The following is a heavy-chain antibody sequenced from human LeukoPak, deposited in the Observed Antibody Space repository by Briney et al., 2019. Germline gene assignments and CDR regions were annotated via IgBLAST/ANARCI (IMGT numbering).Heavy chain of an antibody. CDR1: GYTLTELS. Sequence: ASVKVSCKVSGYTLTELSMHWVRQAPGQGLEWMGWINPNSGGTNYAQKFQGRVTMTRDTSITTAYMELSSLRSDDTAVYYCASYGDYFGSGSHSPYYYWGQGTLVTVSA. V-gene: IGHV1-2*02. CDR3: ASYGDYFGSGSHSPYYY. CDR2: INPNSGGT. J-gene: IGHJ4*02. D-gene: IGHD3-10*01.